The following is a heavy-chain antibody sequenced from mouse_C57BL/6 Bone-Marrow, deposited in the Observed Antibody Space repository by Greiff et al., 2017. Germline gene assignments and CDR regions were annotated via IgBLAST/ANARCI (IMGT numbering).Heavy chain of an antibody. J-gene: IGHJ4*01. D-gene: IGHD3-2*02. CDR1: GYTFTSYW. Sequence: VQLQQSGAELAKPGASVKLSCKASGYTFTSYWMHWVKQRPGQGLEWIGYINPSSGYTKYNQKFKDKATLTADKSSSIAYMQLSSLTYEDSAVYYCARPLWSSGYVGAMDYWGQGTSVTVSS. V-gene: IGHV1-7*01. CDR3: ARPLWSSGYVGAMDY. CDR2: INPSSGYT.